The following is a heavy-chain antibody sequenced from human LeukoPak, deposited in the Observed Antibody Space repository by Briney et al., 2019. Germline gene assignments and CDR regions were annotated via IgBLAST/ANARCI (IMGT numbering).Heavy chain of an antibody. CDR1: GFTFSSYA. V-gene: IGHV3-30*04. CDR2: ISYDGSNK. J-gene: IGHJ6*02. D-gene: IGHD3-3*01. Sequence: PGGSLRLSCAASGFTFSSYAMHWVRQAPGKGLEWAAVISYDGSNKCYADSVKGRFTISRDNSKNTLYLQMDSLRAEDTAVYYCAREYYDFWSGMIAYYYYYGMDVWGQGTTVTVSS. CDR3: AREYYDFWSGMIAYYYYYGMDV.